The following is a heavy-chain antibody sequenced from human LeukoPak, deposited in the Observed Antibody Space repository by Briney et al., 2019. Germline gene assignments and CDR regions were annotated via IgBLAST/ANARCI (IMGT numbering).Heavy chain of an antibody. V-gene: IGHV3-23*01. Sequence: GGSLRPSCAASGFTFSSCAMSWVRQAPGKGLEWVSGIIGSGDRTYYADSVKGRFTISRDNSKNTLSLQMTSLRAEDTAVYYCAKDYDFWSGYYPLWGQGTLVTVSS. CDR2: IIGSGDRT. J-gene: IGHJ4*02. CDR3: AKDYDFWSGYYPL. D-gene: IGHD3-3*01. CDR1: GFTFSSCA.